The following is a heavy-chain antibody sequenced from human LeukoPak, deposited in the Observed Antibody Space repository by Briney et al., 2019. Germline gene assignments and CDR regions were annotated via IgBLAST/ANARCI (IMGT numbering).Heavy chain of an antibody. J-gene: IGHJ4*02. V-gene: IGHV3-33*01. D-gene: IGHD3-16*01. CDR3: AGDTPPGGDFYFDY. Sequence: GRSLRLSCAASGFSFSTYGMHWVRQAPGKGLEWVALIWNDGTNTYYADSVKGRFTISRDNSKNTLCLQMNSLRAEDTAVYYCAGDTPPGGDFYFDYWGQGTLVIVSS. CDR2: IWNDGTNT. CDR1: GFSFSTYG.